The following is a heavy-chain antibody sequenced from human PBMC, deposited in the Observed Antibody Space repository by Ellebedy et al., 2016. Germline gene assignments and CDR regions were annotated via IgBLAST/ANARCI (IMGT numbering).Heavy chain of an antibody. D-gene: IGHD3-16*01. J-gene: IGHJ4*02. CDR3: AREGSYDGSGNDF. CDR1: GFIFSDYY. CDR2: ISSSSSYT. Sequence: GESLKISXAASGFIFSDYYMSWIRQAPGKGLEHISYISSSSSYTRYADSVKGRFTISRDNAKNSLYLQMNSLRAEDTAVYYCAREGSYDGSGNDFWGQGTLVTVSS. V-gene: IGHV3-11*05.